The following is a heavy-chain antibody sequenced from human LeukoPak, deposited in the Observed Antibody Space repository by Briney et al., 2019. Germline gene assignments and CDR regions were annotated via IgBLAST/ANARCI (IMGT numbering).Heavy chain of an antibody. CDR2: INPNSGGT. Sequence: ASVKVSCTASGYTFTGYYMHWVRQAPGQGLEWMGWINPNSGGTNYAQKFQGRVTMTRDTSISTAYMELSRLRSDDTAVYYCARRGYDSSGYVFFDYWGQGTLVTVSS. D-gene: IGHD3-22*01. CDR3: ARRGYDSSGYVFFDY. CDR1: GYTFTGYY. V-gene: IGHV1-2*02. J-gene: IGHJ4*01.